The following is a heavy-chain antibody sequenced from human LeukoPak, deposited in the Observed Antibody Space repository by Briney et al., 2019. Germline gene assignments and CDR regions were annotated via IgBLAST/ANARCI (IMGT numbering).Heavy chain of an antibody. CDR2: LTTDGGYT. CDR3: AGGGMTAIRSDAFDI. D-gene: IGHD2-21*02. J-gene: IGHJ3*02. CDR1: GLTFSSYD. Sequence: TGGSLRLSCAVSGLTFSSYDMNWVRQAPGKGLEWVSSLTTDGGYTYYADSVKGRFTISRDNAKNSLYLEMNNLRAEDTAVYYCAGGGMTAIRSDAFDIWGQGTKVTVSS. V-gene: IGHV3-21*01.